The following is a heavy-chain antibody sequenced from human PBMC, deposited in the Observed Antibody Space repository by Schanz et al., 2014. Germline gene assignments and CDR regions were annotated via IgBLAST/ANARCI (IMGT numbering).Heavy chain of an antibody. D-gene: IGHD2-15*01. J-gene: IGHJ6*02. CDR3: AKGMGYCSGGTCYDYYYYGLDV. Sequence: DVQLLESGGGLVQPGGSLRLSCAASGFTFSSYAMSWVRQAPGKGLEWVSALSGSGGSKYYADSVKGRFTISRDNSENTLYLQMNSLSADDTAVFYCAKGMGYCSGGTCYDYYYYGLDVWGQGTTVTVSS. CDR1: GFTFSSYA. CDR2: LSGSGGSK. V-gene: IGHV3-23*01.